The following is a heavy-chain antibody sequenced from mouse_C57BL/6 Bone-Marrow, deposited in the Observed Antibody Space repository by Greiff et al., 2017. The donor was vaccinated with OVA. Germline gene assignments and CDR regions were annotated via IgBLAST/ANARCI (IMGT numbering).Heavy chain of an antibody. CDR1: GFNITDYY. CDR3: TTPMVEYFDV. V-gene: IGHV14-1*01. Sequence: VQLQQSGAELVRPGASVKLSCTASGFNITDYYMHWVKQRPEQGLEWIGRIDPADGDTEYAPKFQGKATMTADTSSNTAYLQLSSLTSEDTAVYYCTTPMVEYFDVWGTGTTVTVSS. J-gene: IGHJ1*03. D-gene: IGHD2-2*01. CDR2: IDPADGDT.